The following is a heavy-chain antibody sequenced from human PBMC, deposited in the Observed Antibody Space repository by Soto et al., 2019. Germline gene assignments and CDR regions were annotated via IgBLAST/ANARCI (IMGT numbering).Heavy chain of an antibody. V-gene: IGHV3-9*01. CDR1: GFSFDDYA. CDR3: AKDRAARTPYHGMDV. J-gene: IGHJ6*02. Sequence: EVQLVESGGGLVQPGMSLRLSCAASGFSFDDYAMHWVRQAPGKGLEWVSSMSWNGASIGYADSVKGRFTISRDNAKNYLYLQMNSLTAEDTGLYYCAKDRAARTPYHGMDVCGQGTTVTVSS. D-gene: IGHD6-6*01. CDR2: MSWNGASI.